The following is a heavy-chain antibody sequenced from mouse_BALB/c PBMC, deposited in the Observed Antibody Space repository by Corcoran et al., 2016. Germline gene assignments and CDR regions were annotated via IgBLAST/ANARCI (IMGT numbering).Heavy chain of an antibody. CDR2: INTYTGEP. J-gene: IGHJ4*01. V-gene: IGHV9-3-1*01. CDR3: AREPYAMDY. CDR1: GHTFTHFV. Sequence: SQGVQSGPELKKPGETVKLSCKASGHTFTHFVMNWVKQAPGKGLKWTGWINTYTGEPTYANDFKGRFAFSWETSASTAYLQINNLKNEDTATYFCAREPYAMDYWGQGTSVTVSS.